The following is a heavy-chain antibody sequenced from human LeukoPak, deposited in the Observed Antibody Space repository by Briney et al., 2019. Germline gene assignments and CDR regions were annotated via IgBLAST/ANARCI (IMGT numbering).Heavy chain of an antibody. V-gene: IGHV4-34*01. CDR1: GGSFSGYY. CDR2: INHSGST. J-gene: IGHJ4*02. Sequence: SETLSLTCAVYGGSFSGYYWSWIRQPPGKGLEWIGEINHSGSTNYNPSLKSRVTISVDTSKNQFSLKLSSVTAADTAVYYCARDYTYDFWSGYYRRGFDYWGQGTLVTVSS. D-gene: IGHD3-3*01. CDR3: ARDYTYDFWSGYYRRGFDY.